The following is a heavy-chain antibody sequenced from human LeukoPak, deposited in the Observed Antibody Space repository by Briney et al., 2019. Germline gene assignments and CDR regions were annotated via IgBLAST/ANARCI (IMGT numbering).Heavy chain of an antibody. J-gene: IGHJ4*02. D-gene: IGHD3-22*01. CDR3: ARGGRDYYDSSGYYPFDY. V-gene: IGHV1-69*13. Sequence: ASVKVSCKASGGTFSSYAISWVRQAPGQGLEWMGGIIPIFGTANYAQKFQGRVTITADESTSTAYMELSSLRSEDTAVYYCARGGRDYYDSSGYYPFDYWGQGTLVTVSS. CDR1: GGTFSSYA. CDR2: IIPIFGTA.